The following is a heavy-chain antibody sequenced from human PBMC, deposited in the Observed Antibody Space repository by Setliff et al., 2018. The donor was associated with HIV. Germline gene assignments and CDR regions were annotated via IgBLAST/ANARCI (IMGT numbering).Heavy chain of an antibody. V-gene: IGHV3-30*19. Sequence: PGGSLRLSCATSGFTLSTYGMHWVRQAPGKGLEWVARVHYNGNDKFYVDSVKGRSTISRDNSENTLYLQMDGLRAEDTAVYYCARIPNHSSGFDYWGQGTPVTVSS. CDR3: ARIPNHSSGFDY. J-gene: IGHJ4*02. D-gene: IGHD3-22*01. CDR1: GFTLSTYG. CDR2: VHYNGNDK.